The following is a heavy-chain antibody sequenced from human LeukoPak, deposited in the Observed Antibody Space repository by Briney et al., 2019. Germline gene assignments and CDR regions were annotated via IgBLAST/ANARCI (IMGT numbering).Heavy chain of an antibody. CDR3: ASYFHYGDYASLWY. D-gene: IGHD4-17*01. J-gene: IGHJ4*02. Sequence: QPGGSLRLSCAASGFTFNTYAMSWVRQAPGKGLEWVSSISENGESTYYADSVEGRFTISRDNSRNTLYLQMNSLRAEDTAVYYCASYFHYGDYASLWYWGQGTLVTVSS. CDR1: GFTFNTYA. CDR2: ISENGEST. V-gene: IGHV3-23*01.